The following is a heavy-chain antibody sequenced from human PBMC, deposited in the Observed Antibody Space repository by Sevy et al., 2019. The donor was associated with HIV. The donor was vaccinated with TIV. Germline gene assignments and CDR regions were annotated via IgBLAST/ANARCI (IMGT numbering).Heavy chain of an antibody. D-gene: IGHD6-13*01. Sequence: GGSLRLSCVASGFTFSDHYMEWVRQAPGKGLEWVGRTRNKADGYTTEYDASVKGKFTISRDEAKNSLYVQMNSLKADDTAVYYCATHAGIAAAGRVFDYWGQGTLVTVSS. CDR2: TRNKADGYTT. CDR1: GFTFSDHY. CDR3: ATHAGIAAAGRVFDY. V-gene: IGHV3-72*01. J-gene: IGHJ4*02.